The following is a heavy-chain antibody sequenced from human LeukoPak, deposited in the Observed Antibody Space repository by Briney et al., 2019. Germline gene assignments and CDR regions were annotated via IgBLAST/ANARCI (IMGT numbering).Heavy chain of an antibody. D-gene: IGHD3-22*01. V-gene: IGHV1-8*01. J-gene: IGHJ3*02. CDR1: GYTFTSYD. CDR2: MNPNSGNT. Sequence: ASVKVSCKASGYTFTSYDINWVRQATGQGLEWMEWMNPNSGNTGYAQKFQGRVTMTRNTSISTAYMELSSLRSEDTAVYYCARGWGIVVENAFDIWGQGTMVTVSS. CDR3: ARGWGIVVENAFDI.